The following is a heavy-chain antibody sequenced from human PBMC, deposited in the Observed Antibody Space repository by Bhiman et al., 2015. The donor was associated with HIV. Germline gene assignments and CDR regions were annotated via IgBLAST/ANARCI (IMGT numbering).Heavy chain of an antibody. CDR3: AKNGRLLDYYYYYYMDV. CDR2: ITWDGSRT. V-gene: IGHV3-43*01. J-gene: IGHJ6*03. CDR1: GFTFSSYE. D-gene: IGHD3-10*01. Sequence: EVQLVESGGGLVQPGGSLRLSCATSGFTFSSYEMNWVRQPPGKGLEWVSLITWDGSRTYYADSVKGRFTISRDNSKNSLYLQMNSLRTEDTALYYCAKNGRLLDYYYYYYMDVWGNGTTVTVSS.